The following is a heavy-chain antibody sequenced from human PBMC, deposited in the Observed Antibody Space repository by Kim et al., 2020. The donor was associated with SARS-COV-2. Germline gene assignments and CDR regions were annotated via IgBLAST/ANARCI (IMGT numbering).Heavy chain of an antibody. V-gene: IGHV3-30*04. Sequence: GGSLRLSCAASGFTFSSYAMHWVRQAPGKGLEWVAVISYDGSNKYYADSVKGRFTISRDNSKNTLYLQMNSLRAEDTAVYYCARDNGGGGSYYYDSSGYFGFDYWGQGTLVTVSS. CDR3: ARDNGGGGSYYYDSSGYFGFDY. CDR1: GFTFSSYA. D-gene: IGHD3-22*01. CDR2: ISYDGSNK. J-gene: IGHJ4*02.